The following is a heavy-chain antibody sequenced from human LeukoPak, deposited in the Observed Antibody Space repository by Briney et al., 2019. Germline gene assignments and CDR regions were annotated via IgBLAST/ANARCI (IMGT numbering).Heavy chain of an antibody. D-gene: IGHD3-10*01. Sequence: SETLSLTCTVSGGSISSYYWSWIRQPAGKGLEWIGRIYTSGSTNYNPSLKSRVTMSVDTSKNQFSLKLSSVTAADTAVYYCAREVPYGSGSYVHYYYYSGRDVWGQGTRSPSP. J-gene: IGHJ6*02. CDR1: GGSISSYY. CDR2: IYTSGST. V-gene: IGHV4-4*07. CDR3: AREVPYGSGSYVHYYYYSGRDV.